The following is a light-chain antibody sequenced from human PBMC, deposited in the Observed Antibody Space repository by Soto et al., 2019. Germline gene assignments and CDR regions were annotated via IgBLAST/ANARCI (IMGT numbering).Light chain of an antibody. Sequence: DIQMTQSPSSLSASVGDRVTITCRASQSISSYLNWYQQKPGKAPKLLIYDASSLQSGVPSRFSGSGSGRAFTLTISSLQPEDFATYYCQQSYSTPYTFGQGTKLEIK. V-gene: IGKV1-39*01. J-gene: IGKJ2*01. CDR3: QQSYSTPYT. CDR1: QSISSY. CDR2: DAS.